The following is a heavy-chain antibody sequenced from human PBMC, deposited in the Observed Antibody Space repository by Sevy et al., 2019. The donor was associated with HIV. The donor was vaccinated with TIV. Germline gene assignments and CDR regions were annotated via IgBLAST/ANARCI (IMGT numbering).Heavy chain of an antibody. V-gene: IGHV3-33*06. Sequence: GGSLRLSCAASGFTFSSYAMHWVRQAPGKGLECVAVIWYDGSNKYYADSVKGRFTISRDNSKNTLFLQINSLRAEDTAVYYCAKASRGYSSGWYYYYYYYMDVWGKGTTATVSS. D-gene: IGHD6-19*01. CDR1: GFTFSSYA. CDR2: IWYDGSNK. J-gene: IGHJ6*03. CDR3: AKASRGYSSGWYYYYYYYMDV.